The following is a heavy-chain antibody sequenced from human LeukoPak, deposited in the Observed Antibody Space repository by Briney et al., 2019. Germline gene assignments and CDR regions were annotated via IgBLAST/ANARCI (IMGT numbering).Heavy chain of an antibody. J-gene: IGHJ6*02. CDR3: ARAAYCSSTSCSLNYYYYYGMDV. D-gene: IGHD2-2*01. CDR1: GGTFSSYA. Sequence: GASVKVSCKASGGTFSSYAISWVRQAPGQGLEWMGRIIPILGIANYAQKFQGRATITADKSTSTAYMELSSLRSEDTAVYYCARAAYCSSTSCSLNYYYYYGMDVWGQGTTVTVSS. V-gene: IGHV1-69*04. CDR2: IIPILGIA.